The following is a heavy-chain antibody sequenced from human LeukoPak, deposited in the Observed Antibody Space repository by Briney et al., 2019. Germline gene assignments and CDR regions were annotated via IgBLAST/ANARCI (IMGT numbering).Heavy chain of an antibody. CDR1: GGTFSSYA. CDR3: ARLSVGATEQHYYYYGMDV. D-gene: IGHD1-26*01. V-gene: IGHV1-69*04. Sequence: ASVKVSCKASGGTFSSYAISWVRQAPGQGLEWMGRIIPILGIANYAQKFQGRVTITADKSTSTAYMELSSLRSEDTAVYYWARLSVGATEQHYYYYGMDVWGQGTTVTVSS. J-gene: IGHJ6*02. CDR2: IIPILGIA.